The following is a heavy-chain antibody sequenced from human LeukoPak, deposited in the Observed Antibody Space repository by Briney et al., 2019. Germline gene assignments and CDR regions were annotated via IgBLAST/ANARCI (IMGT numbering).Heavy chain of an antibody. CDR2: INPNSGDT. V-gene: IGHV1-2*06. CDR1: GYTFTGYY. D-gene: IGHD4-11*01. Sequence: ASVKVSCKASGYTFTGYYMHWVRQAPGQGLEWMGRINPNSGDTNYAQKFQGRVTMTRDTSISTAYMELSRLRSDDTAVYYCAREGDYKGFEIDPWGQGILVTVSS. CDR3: AREGDYKGFEIDP. J-gene: IGHJ5*02.